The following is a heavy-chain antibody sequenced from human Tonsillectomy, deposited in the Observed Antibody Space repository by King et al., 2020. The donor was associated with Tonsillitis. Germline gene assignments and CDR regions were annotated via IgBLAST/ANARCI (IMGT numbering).Heavy chain of an antibody. D-gene: IGHD5-12*01. J-gene: IGHJ4*02. Sequence: VQLVESGGGLVKPGGSLRLSCVASGFTFSTYSMNWVRQAPGKGLEWVSSISSSSSYMYYADSVKGRFTISRDNVKNSLYLQMNSLRAEDTAVYYCATSIVATDAYFDYWGQGTLVTVSS. CDR2: ISSSSSYM. V-gene: IGHV3-21*01. CDR3: ATSIVATDAYFDY. CDR1: GFTFSTYS.